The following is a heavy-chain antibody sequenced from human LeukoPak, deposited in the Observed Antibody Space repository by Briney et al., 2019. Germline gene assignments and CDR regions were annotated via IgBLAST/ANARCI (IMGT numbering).Heavy chain of an antibody. CDR2: ISYDGSNK. J-gene: IGHJ4*02. D-gene: IGHD3-22*01. CDR3: TKHAYDSSFDY. V-gene: IGHV3-30-3*02. Sequence: GGSLRPSCAASGFTFSSYAMPWVRQAPGKGLEWVAVISYDGSNKYYADSVKGRFTISRDNSKNTLYLQMNSLRAEDTAVYYCTKHAYDSSFDYWGQGTLVTVSS. CDR1: GFTFSSYA.